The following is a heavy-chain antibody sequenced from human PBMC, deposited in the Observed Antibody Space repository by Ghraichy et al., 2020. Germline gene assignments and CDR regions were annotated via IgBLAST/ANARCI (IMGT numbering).Heavy chain of an antibody. J-gene: IGHJ6*02. CDR3: ARAGRVVRFYYFDGMDV. Sequence: GGSLRLSCAGSGFTLSDYNMNWVRHSPGRGLEWVAYISFSSRSIFYADSVKGRFTISRDNAQNSLSLQMNSLRDEDTALYYCARAGRVVRFYYFDGMDVWGQGPTVTVSS. D-gene: IGHD4-23*01. CDR1: GFTLSDYN. CDR2: ISFSSRSI. V-gene: IGHV3-48*02.